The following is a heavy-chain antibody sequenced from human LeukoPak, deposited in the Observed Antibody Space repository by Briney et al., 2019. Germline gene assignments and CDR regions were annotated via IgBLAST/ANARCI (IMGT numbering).Heavy chain of an antibody. CDR3: ARGDGDYVSLFDY. V-gene: IGHV3-48*04. D-gene: IGHD4-17*01. Sequence: GGSLRLSCVASGFIFSSYSVNWVRQAPGKGLEWISYISSSSKTIYYADSVRGRFTISRDNAKKSVFLQMNRLRAEDTAVYYCARGDGDYVSLFDYWGQGALVTVSS. CDR1: GFIFSSYS. CDR2: ISSSSKTI. J-gene: IGHJ4*02.